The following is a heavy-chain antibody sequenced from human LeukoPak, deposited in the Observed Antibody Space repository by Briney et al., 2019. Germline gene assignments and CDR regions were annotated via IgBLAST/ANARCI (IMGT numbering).Heavy chain of an antibody. V-gene: IGHV3-30*02. CDR1: GFTFSSYG. J-gene: IGHJ1*01. CDR2: IRYDGSNK. D-gene: IGHD2-2*02. Sequence: GGSLRLSCAASGFTFSSYGMHWVRQAPGKGLEWVAFIRYDGSNKYYADSVKGRLTISRDNSKNTLYLQMNSLRAEDTAVYYCANVVVPAAISSEYFQHWGQGTLVTVSS. CDR3: ANVVVPAAISSEYFQH.